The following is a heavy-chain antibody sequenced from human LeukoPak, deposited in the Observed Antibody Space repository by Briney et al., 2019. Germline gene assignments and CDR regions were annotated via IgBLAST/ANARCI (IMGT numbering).Heavy chain of an antibody. V-gene: IGHV3-48*01. CDR3: ARVSDYSNYDLFYYYYYYMDV. CDR1: GFTFSSYS. Sequence: GGSLRLSCAASGFTFSSYSMNWVRQAPGKGLEWVSYISSSSSTIYYADSVKGRFTISRDNAKNSLYLQMNGLRAEDTAVYYCARVSDYSNYDLFYYYYYYMDVWGKGTTVTVSS. D-gene: IGHD4-11*01. J-gene: IGHJ6*03. CDR2: ISSSSSTI.